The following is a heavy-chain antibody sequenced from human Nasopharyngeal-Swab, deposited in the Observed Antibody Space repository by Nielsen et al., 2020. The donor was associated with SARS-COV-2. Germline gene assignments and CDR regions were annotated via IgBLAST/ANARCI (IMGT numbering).Heavy chain of an antibody. J-gene: IGHJ3*02. D-gene: IGHD3/OR15-3a*01. V-gene: IGHV1-18*01. Sequence: ASVKVSCKASGYTFISFGINWVRQAPGQGLEWMGWISPYNSNTNYAQKLQGRVTMTTDSSTYTSYMALRSLRSDDTAVYYCARGKGSWTRNAFDIWGQGTMVTVSS. CDR3: ARGKGSWTRNAFDI. CDR2: ISPYNSNT. CDR1: GYTFISFG.